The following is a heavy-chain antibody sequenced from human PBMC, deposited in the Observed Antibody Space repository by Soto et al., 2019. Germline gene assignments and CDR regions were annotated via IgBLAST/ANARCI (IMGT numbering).Heavy chain of an antibody. Sequence: ASVKVSCKASGYTFTSYYMHWVRQAPGQGLEWMGIINPSGGSTSYAQKFQGRVTMTRDTSTSTVFIELSSLRSEDTAVYYCSWGLYCGGDCYSETFVSFFDYWGQGTLVTVSS. CDR3: SWGLYCGGDCYSETFVSFFDY. J-gene: IGHJ4*02. CDR1: GYTFTSYY. D-gene: IGHD2-21*01. CDR2: INPSGGST. V-gene: IGHV1-46*03.